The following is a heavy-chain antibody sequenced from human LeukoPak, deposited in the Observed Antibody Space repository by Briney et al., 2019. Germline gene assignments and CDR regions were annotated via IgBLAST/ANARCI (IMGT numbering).Heavy chain of an antibody. D-gene: IGHD4-17*01. J-gene: IGHJ4*02. CDR3: ARSNTRSYLVY. CDR1: GGSMSWWY. CDR2: MYYSGST. V-gene: IGHV4-59*01. Sequence: SETLSLTCTVSGGSMSWWYWSWRRQPPGKGLEWIGYMYYSGSTKYNPSLKSRVTISVDTSKNQFSLKLSSVTAADTAVYYCARSNTRSYLVYWGQGTLVTVSS.